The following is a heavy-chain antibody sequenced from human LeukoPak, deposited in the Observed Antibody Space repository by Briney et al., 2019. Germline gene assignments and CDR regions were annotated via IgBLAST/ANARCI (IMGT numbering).Heavy chain of an antibody. J-gene: IGHJ4*02. Sequence: ASVKVSCKASGYTFTGYYMHWVRQAPGQGPEWMGWINPNSGGTNYAQKFQGWVTMTRDTSISTAYMELSRLRSDDTAVYYCARGLYVLRYFDWLLLGYWGQGTLVTVSS. CDR3: ARGLYVLRYFDWLLLGY. CDR1: GYTFTGYY. CDR2: INPNSGGT. V-gene: IGHV1-2*04. D-gene: IGHD3-9*01.